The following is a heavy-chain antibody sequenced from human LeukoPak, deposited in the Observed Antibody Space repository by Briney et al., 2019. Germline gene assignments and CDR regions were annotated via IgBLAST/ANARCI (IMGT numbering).Heavy chain of an antibody. Sequence: GGSLRLSCAVSGVNFSTYWRSWVRPAQGKGLEWVANIKQDGSEEYYVDSVKGRFTISTDNAKNSLYLQMNSLRAEDTTVYYCARDAYYDFWSGYPRYFDYWGQGTLVTVSS. CDR1: GVNFSTYW. V-gene: IGHV3-7*01. CDR2: IKQDGSEE. CDR3: ARDAYYDFWSGYPRYFDY. J-gene: IGHJ4*02. D-gene: IGHD3-3*01.